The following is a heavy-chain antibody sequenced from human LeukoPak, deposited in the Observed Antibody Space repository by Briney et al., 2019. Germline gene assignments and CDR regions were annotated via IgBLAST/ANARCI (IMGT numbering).Heavy chain of an antibody. V-gene: IGHV3-64D*06. CDR3: VKDLSSSRYSGSWYYFDY. CDR2: ISSDGGRT. J-gene: IGHJ4*02. D-gene: IGHD6-13*01. Sequence: AGGSLRLSCSASGFTFSSYPMHWVRQAPGKGLEYVSTISSDGGRTYYADSVKGRFTISRDTSKNTLYLQMSSLRAEDTAVYYCVKDLSSSRYSGSWYYFDYWGQGTLVTVSS. CDR1: GFTFSSYP.